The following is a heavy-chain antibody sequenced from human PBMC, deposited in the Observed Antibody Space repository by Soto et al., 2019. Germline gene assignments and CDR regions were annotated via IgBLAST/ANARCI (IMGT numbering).Heavy chain of an antibody. CDR3: AKYWYNYGEFDY. CDR1: GFTFSSYG. Sequence: QVQLVESGGGVVQPGRSLRLSCAASGFTFSSYGMHWVRQAPGKGLEWVAVISYDGSKKYYADSVKGRFTISRDNSKNTLYLQMNSLKVEDTAVYYCAKYWYNYGEFDYWGQGTLVTVSS. D-gene: IGHD1-1*01. CDR2: ISYDGSKK. J-gene: IGHJ4*02. V-gene: IGHV3-30*18.